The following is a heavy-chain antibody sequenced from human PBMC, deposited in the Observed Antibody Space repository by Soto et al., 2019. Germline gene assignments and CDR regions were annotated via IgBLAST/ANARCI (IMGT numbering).Heavy chain of an antibody. CDR1: GGSISSSSYY. J-gene: IGHJ4*02. CDR3: AGAGTGRNEDVKASFDY. Sequence: SETLSLTCTVSGGSISSSSYYWGWIRQPPGKGLEWIGSIYYSGSTYYNPSLKSRVTISVDTSKNQFSLKLSSVTAADTAVYYCAGAGTGRNEDVKASFDYWGQGTLVTVSS. CDR2: IYYSGST. D-gene: IGHD6-19*01. V-gene: IGHV4-39*01.